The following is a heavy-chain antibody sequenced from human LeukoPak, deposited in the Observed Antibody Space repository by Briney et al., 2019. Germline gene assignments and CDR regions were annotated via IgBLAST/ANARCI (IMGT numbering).Heavy chain of an antibody. J-gene: IGHJ4*02. D-gene: IGHD1-26*01. V-gene: IGHV3-23*01. CDR1: GFTFSSYS. Sequence: QSGGSLRLSCAASGFTFSSYSMNWVRQAPGKGLEWVSAISGSGGSTYYADSVKGRFTISRDNSKNTLYLQMNSLRAEDTAVYYCAKRSGINYGYFDSWGQGTLVTVSS. CDR2: ISGSGGST. CDR3: AKRSGINYGYFDS.